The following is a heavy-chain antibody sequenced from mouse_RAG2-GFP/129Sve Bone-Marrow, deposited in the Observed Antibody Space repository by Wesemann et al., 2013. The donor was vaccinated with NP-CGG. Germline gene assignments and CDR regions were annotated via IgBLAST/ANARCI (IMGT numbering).Heavy chain of an antibody. V-gene: IGHV5-17*02. D-gene: IGHD2-1*01. J-gene: IGHJ2*01. Sequence: EYGGGLVQPGGSRKLSCAASGFTFSSFGMHWVRQAPEKGLEWVAYISSGSSTIYYADTVKGRFTISRDNPKNTLFLQMTSLRSEDTAMYYCARFYGNYYFDYWGQGTTLTVSS. CDR2: ISSGSSTI. CDR3: ARFYGNYYFDY. CDR1: GFTFSSFG.